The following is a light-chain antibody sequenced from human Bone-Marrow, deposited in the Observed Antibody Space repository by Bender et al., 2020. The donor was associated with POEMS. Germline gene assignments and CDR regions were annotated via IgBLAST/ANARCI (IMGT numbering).Light chain of an antibody. V-gene: IGLV3-21*02. CDR1: KVRSHS. Sequence: SYVLTQPPSESLAPGQTARITCEGDKVRSHSVQWYQQKPGQAPVLVVFDDSDRPSGIPQHFSGFKSGNTATLTVSGVGAGDEADYYCQVWDSSADHPTVFGGGTKLTVL. CDR3: QVWDSSADHPTV. J-gene: IGLJ3*02. CDR2: DDS.